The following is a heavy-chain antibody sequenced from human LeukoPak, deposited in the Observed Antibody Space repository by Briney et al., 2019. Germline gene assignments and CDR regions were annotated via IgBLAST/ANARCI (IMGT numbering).Heavy chain of an antibody. D-gene: IGHD6-13*01. CDR1: GYSFTTYW. J-gene: IGHJ4*02. CDR3: ARFHATWYGDS. Sequence: GESLKISCQGSGYSFTTYWIVWVRQTPGKGLEWMGIIYPRDSHTRCSPSFQGQVTISADTSISTAYLQWSSLKASDTAMYYCARFHATWYGDSWGQGTLVTVSS. CDR2: IYPRDSHT. V-gene: IGHV5-51*01.